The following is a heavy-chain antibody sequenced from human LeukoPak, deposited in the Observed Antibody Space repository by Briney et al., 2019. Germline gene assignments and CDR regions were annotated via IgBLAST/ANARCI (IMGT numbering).Heavy chain of an antibody. CDR2: IYPGDSDT. J-gene: IGHJ4*02. V-gene: IGHV5-51*01. Sequence: GESLKISCKGSGYRFTSYWIGWVRQMPGKGLEWMGIIYPGDSDTRYSPSFQGQVTISADKSISTAYLQWSSLKASDTAMYYCARLVGATVPATPSDYWGQGTLVTVSS. CDR1: GYRFTSYW. CDR3: ARLVGATVPATPSDY. D-gene: IGHD5-12*01.